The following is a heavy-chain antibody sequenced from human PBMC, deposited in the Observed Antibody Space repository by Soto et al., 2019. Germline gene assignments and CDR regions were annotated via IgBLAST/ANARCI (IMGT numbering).Heavy chain of an antibody. Sequence: QVQLVQSGAEVKKPGSSVKVSCKASGGTFSSYAISWVRQAPGQGLEWMGGIIPIFGTADYAQNFQGRVTITAHDFTSTAYMELSSLRSEDTALYYCARHLGGSHYYYGMDVWGQGTTVTVSS. CDR3: ARHLGGSHYYYGMDV. J-gene: IGHJ6*02. CDR1: GGTFSSYA. V-gene: IGHV1-69*12. D-gene: IGHD3-16*01. CDR2: IIPIFGTA.